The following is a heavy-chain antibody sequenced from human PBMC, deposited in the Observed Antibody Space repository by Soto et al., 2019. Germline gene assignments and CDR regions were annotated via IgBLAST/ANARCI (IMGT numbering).Heavy chain of an antibody. Sequence: QVQLQQWGAGLLKPSETLSLTCAVYGGSFSGYYWSWIRQPPGKGLEWIGEINHSGSTNYNPSLKGRVTMSVDTSKNQFSLKLSSVTAADTAVYYGARGSRPYCSSTSCRNWFYPWGQGPLVSVSS. J-gene: IGHJ5*02. CDR3: ARGSRPYCSSTSCRNWFYP. D-gene: IGHD2-2*01. V-gene: IGHV4-34*01. CDR2: INHSGST. CDR1: GGSFSGYY.